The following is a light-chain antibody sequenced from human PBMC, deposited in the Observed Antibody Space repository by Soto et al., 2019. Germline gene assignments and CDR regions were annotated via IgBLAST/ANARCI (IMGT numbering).Light chain of an antibody. CDR3: QTCDTSTVV. CDR1: SGSIASNS. V-gene: IGLV6-57*04. CDR2: EDN. Sequence: NFMLTQPHSVSESPGKTVTISCTRSSGSIASNSVQWYQQRPGSAPTTVIYEDNQRPSGVPDRFSGSTDGSSNSASLTISGLQSEDEADYYCQTCDTSTVVFGGGTKLTVL. J-gene: IGLJ2*01.